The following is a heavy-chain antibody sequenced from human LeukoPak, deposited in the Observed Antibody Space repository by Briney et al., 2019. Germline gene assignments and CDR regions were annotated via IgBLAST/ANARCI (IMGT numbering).Heavy chain of an antibody. CDR2: ISYDGSNK. D-gene: IGHD3-10*01. J-gene: IGHJ4*02. V-gene: IGHV3-30*18. CDR1: GFTFSSYG. CDR3: AKDNVGSGTYYPDY. Sequence: GGSLRLSCAASGFTFSSYGMHWVRQAPGKGLEWVAVISYDGSNKYYTDSVKGRFTISRDNSKNTLYLQMNSLRAEDTAVYYCAKDNVGSGTYYPDYWGQGTLVTVSS.